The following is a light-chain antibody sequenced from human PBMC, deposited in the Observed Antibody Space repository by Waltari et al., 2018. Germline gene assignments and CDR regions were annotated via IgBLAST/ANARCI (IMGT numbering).Light chain of an antibody. CDR2: SIS. V-gene: IGKV3-20*01. CDR3: QQYGNAPTT. J-gene: IGKJ5*01. Sequence: EVVLTQSPGTLSSSPGETVSLSCRASHNVNNNYLAWYQQRPGQSPRLLMYSISNRAPGIPDRFWGSGSGTDFTLTISRLEPEDFAVYYCQQYGNAPTTFGQGTR. CDR1: HNVNNNY.